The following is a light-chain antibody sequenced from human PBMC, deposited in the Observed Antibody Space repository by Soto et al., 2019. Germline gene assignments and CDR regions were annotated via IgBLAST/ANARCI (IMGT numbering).Light chain of an antibody. CDR1: SSDVGGYNY. V-gene: IGLV2-14*03. CDR3: CSYTSSSTWL. CDR2: DVG. Sequence: QSALTQPASVSGSPGQSITISCTGTSSDVGGYNYVSWYQQHTGKAPKLMLYDVGSRPSGVSNRFSGSKSGNTASLTISGLQAEDEADYYCCSYTSSSTWLFGGGTKLTVL. J-gene: IGLJ3*02.